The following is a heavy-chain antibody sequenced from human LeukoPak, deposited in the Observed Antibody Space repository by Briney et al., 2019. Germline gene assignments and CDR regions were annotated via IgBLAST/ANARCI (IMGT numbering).Heavy chain of an antibody. J-gene: IGHJ6*03. Sequence: AESLRLSCAGSGFDFSTYSMNWVRQAPGKGLEWVSHISSSSSNIYYADSVRGRFTISRDTANNSLYLQMHSLRAEDTAVYYCARGYSTSSYSHYYYYMDVWGTGTTVTVSS. CDR2: ISSSSSNI. CDR3: ARGYSTSSYSHYYYYMDV. D-gene: IGHD6-6*01. V-gene: IGHV3-48*01. CDR1: GFDFSTYS.